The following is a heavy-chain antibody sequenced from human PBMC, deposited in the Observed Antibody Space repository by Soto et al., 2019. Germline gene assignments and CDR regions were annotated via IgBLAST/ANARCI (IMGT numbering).Heavy chain of an antibody. CDR2: ISAYNGNT. CDR1: GYTFTSYG. Sequence: ASVKVSCKASGYTFTSYGISWVRQAPGQGLEWMGWISAYNGNTNYAQKLQGRVTMTTETSTSTAYMGLRSRRSDDTAVYYCARGVIAVRGAAYYYYYMDVWGKGTTVTVSS. J-gene: IGHJ6*03. D-gene: IGHD3-10*01. V-gene: IGHV1-18*01. CDR3: ARGVIAVRGAAYYYYYMDV.